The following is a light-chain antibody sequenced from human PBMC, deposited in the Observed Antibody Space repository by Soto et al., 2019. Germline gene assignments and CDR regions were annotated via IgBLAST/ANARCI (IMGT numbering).Light chain of an antibody. CDR1: SSDVGSYNL. CDR2: EGS. Sequence: QSALTQPASVSGSPGQSITISCTGTSSDVGSYNLVSWYQQHPGKAPKLMIYEGSKRPSGLSNRFSGSKSGNTASLTISGLQAEDEADYYCCSYAGSSTLYVFGPGTKVTVL. J-gene: IGLJ1*01. V-gene: IGLV2-23*01. CDR3: CSYAGSSTLYV.